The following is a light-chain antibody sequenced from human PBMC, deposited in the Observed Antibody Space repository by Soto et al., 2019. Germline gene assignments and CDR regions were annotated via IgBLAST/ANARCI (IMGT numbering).Light chain of an antibody. CDR2: YAS. V-gene: IGKV3-15*01. CDR1: QSVSSN. CDR3: QQYNDWPWT. Sequence: IVLSQTQGPLSVSPGERAILSCRASQSVSSNLSWYQQKPGQTPRLLIYYASTSAAGIPARCIGSGSGTKYTLTIISPQSEDFAVYYCQQYNDWPWTFGQGTTVDIK. J-gene: IGKJ1*01.